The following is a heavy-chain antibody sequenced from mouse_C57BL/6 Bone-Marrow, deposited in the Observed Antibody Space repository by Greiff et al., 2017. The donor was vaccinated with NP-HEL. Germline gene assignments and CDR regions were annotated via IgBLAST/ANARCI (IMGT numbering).Heavy chain of an antibody. J-gene: IGHJ4*01. CDR1: GFTFSDYG. Sequence: EVKLMESGGGLVKPGGSLKLSCAASGFTFSDYGMHWVRQAPEKGLEWVAYISSGSSTIYYVDTVKGRFTISRDNAKNTLFLQMTSLRSEDTAMYYCAREGGCDYWGQGTSVTVSS. V-gene: IGHV5-17*01. CDR3: AREGGCDY. CDR2: ISSGSSTI.